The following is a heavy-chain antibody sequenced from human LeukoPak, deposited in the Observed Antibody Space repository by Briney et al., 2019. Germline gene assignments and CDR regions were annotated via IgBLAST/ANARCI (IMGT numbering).Heavy chain of an antibody. CDR1: GFTFSSYA. CDR3: AKDLLSTYYYYYGMDV. D-gene: IGHD2-2*01. V-gene: IGHV3-23*01. Sequence: GGSLRLSCAASGFTFSSYAMSWVRQAPGKGLEWVSTISGSGGNTYYADSVKGRFTISRDNSKNTLYLQMNSLRAEDTAVYYCAKDLLSTYYYYYGMDVWGQGTTVTVSS. CDR2: ISGSGGNT. J-gene: IGHJ6*02.